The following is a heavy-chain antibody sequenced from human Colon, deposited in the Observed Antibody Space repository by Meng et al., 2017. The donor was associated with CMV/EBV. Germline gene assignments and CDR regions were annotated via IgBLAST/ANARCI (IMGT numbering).Heavy chain of an antibody. V-gene: IGHV1-2*02. CDR3: ARGRAFDP. Sequence: VEVSCRTSGYTFTGYYIHWVRQAPGQGPEWMGCINPTTGDTTYTERFQGRVSMTRDTSISTAYMELSSLRSDDTAVYYCARGRAFDPWGQGTLVTVSS. CDR2: INPTTGDT. CDR1: GYTFTGYY. J-gene: IGHJ5*02.